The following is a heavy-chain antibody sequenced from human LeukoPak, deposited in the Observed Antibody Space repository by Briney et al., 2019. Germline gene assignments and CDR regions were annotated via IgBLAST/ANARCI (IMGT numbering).Heavy chain of an antibody. V-gene: IGHV1-2*02. CDR2: INPITGDT. D-gene: IGHD3-16*01. CDR3: AADPYGPEGGFDF. CDR1: GYTFTDYY. J-gene: IGHJ4*02. Sequence: ASVSVSCQASGYTFTDYYIHWVRPAPGQGLEWVAWINPITGDTNYAQEFQGRVTVTRDRSTSSAYMDLSRLRSGDTALYSCAADPYGPEGGFDFWGQGTLVTVSS.